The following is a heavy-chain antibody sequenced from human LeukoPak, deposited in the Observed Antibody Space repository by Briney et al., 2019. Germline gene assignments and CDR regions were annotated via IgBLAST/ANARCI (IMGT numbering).Heavy chain of an antibody. J-gene: IGHJ4*02. CDR1: GYSISSGYY. Sequence: SETLSLTCTVSGYSISSGYYWSWIRQPPGKGLEWIGEINHSGSTNYDPSLKSRVTISVDTSKNQFSLKLSSVTAADTAVYYCARRPRSGAGYCSGGSCLFDYWGQGTLVTVSS. V-gene: IGHV4-38-2*02. D-gene: IGHD2-15*01. CDR3: ARRPRSGAGYCSGGSCLFDY. CDR2: INHSGST.